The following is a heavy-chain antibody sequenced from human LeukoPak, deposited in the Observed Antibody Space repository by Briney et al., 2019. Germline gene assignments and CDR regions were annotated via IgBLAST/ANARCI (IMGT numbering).Heavy chain of an antibody. CDR1: GGSIGSGDYY. Sequence: SQTLSLTCTVSGGSIGSGDYYWSWIRQPPGTGLEWIGYIYYSGTTYYNPSLKSRLTISVDTSKNQFSLKLSSVTAADTAVYYCARGQAYYYGFDYWGQGTLVTVSS. D-gene: IGHD3-10*01. CDR2: IYYSGTT. CDR3: ARGQAYYYGFDY. V-gene: IGHV4-30-4*08. J-gene: IGHJ4*02.